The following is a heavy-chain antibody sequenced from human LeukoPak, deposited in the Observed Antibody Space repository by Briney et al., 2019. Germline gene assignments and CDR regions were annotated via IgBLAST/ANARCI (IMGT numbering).Heavy chain of an antibody. Sequence: PSETLSLTCTVSGGSISSSSYYWGWIRQPPGKGLGWIVCIYYSGSTYYNPSLKSRVTISVDTSKNQFSLKLSSVTAADTAVYYCARRVGATPRLDYWGQGTLVTVSS. CDR2: IYYSGST. V-gene: IGHV4-39*01. CDR1: GGSISSSSYY. J-gene: IGHJ4*02. D-gene: IGHD1-26*01. CDR3: ARRVGATPRLDY.